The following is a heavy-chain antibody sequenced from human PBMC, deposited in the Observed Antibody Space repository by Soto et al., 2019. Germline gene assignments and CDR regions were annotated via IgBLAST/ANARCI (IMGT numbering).Heavy chain of an antibody. CDR1: GGSLSSGGYY. CDR2: IYYSGST. D-gene: IGHD1-20*01. Sequence: SETLSLTCTVSGGSLSSGGYYWSWIRQHPGKGLEWIGYIYYSGSTYYNPSLKSRVTISVDTSKNQFSLKLSSVTAADTAVYYCARDRPLTGTVEYYYYGMDVWGQGTTVTVSS. J-gene: IGHJ6*02. V-gene: IGHV4-31*03. CDR3: ARDRPLTGTVEYYYYGMDV.